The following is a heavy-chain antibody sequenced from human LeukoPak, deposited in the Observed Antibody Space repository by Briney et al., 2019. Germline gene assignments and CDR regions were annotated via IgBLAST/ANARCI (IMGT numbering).Heavy chain of an antibody. CDR2: IYPGDSDT. CDR1: GYSFTSYW. Sequence: GESLKISCKGSGYSFTSYWIGWVRQMPGKGLEWMGIIYPGDSDTRYSPSFQGQVTISADESISTAYLQWSSLKASDTAMYYCARHRRMSRDAFDIWGQGTMVTVSS. J-gene: IGHJ3*02. CDR3: ARHRRMSRDAFDI. V-gene: IGHV5-51*01. D-gene: IGHD2-8*01.